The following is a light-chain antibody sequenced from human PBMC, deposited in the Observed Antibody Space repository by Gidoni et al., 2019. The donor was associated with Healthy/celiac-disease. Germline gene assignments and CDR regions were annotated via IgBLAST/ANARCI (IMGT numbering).Light chain of an antibody. Sequence: QSVLPQPPSASGTPGQRVPISCSGSSSNIGSNTVNWYQQLPGTAPKLLIYSNNQRPSGVPDRFSGSKSGTSASLAISGLQSEDEADYYCAAWDDSLNGRHVVFGGGTKLTVL. J-gene: IGLJ2*01. CDR3: AAWDDSLNGRHVV. CDR1: SSNIGSNT. CDR2: SNN. V-gene: IGLV1-44*01.